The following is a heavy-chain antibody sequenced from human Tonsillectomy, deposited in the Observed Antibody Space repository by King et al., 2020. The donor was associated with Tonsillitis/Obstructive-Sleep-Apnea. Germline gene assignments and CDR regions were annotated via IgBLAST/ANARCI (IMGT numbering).Heavy chain of an antibody. CDR1: GFTFSTYW. Sequence: VQLVESGGGLVQPGGSLRLSCAGSGFTFSTYWMIWVRQAPGKGLEWVANIKGDGSDKYVVDSVKGRFTISRDNAKNSLYLQMNSLRAEDTAVYYCARDSNPHRAGSYWDAFDIWGQGTMVTGSS. V-gene: IGHV3-7*03. CDR2: IKGDGSDK. J-gene: IGHJ3*02. D-gene: IGHD5-24*01. CDR3: ARDSNPHRAGSYWDAFDI.